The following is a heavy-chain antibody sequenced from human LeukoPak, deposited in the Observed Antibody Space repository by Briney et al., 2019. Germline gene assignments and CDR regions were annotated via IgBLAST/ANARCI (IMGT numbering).Heavy chain of an antibody. CDR1: GFTFSSYE. D-gene: IGHD1-26*01. Sequence: GGSLRLSCAASGFTFSSYEVSWVRQAPAKGLEWVSYISSSGSTIYHADSVKGRFTISRDNSKNTLYLQMNSLRAEDTAVYYCARGGSYLSAFDIWGQGTMVTVSS. CDR3: ARGGSYLSAFDI. CDR2: ISSSGSTI. V-gene: IGHV3-48*03. J-gene: IGHJ3*02.